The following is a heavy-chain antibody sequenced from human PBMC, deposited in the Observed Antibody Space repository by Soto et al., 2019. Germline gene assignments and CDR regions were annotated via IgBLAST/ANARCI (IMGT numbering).Heavy chain of an antibody. D-gene: IGHD4-17*01. V-gene: IGHV1-69*06. J-gene: IGHJ5*02. CDR1: GGTFSSYA. CDR2: IIPIFGTA. CDR3: ARDSILYGDYVGWFDP. Sequence: SVQVTCKASGGTFSSYAISWVRQAPGQGLEWMGGIIPIFGTANYAQKFQGRVTITADKSTSTAYMELSSLRSEDTAVYYCARDSILYGDYVGWFDPWGQGTLVTVSS.